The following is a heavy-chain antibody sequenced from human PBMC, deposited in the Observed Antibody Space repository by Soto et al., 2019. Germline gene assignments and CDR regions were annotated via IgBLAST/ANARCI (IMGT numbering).Heavy chain of an antibody. V-gene: IGHV4-34*01. Sequence: SETLSLTCAVYGGSFSGYYWSWIRQPPGKGLEWIGEINHSGSTNYNPSLKSRVTISVDTSKNQFSLKLSSVTAADTAVYYCARCYGMDGNVFADWGQGTLVPVSS. D-gene: IGHD6-19*01. CDR3: ARCYGMDGNVFAD. J-gene: IGHJ4*02. CDR2: INHSGST. CDR1: GGSFSGYY.